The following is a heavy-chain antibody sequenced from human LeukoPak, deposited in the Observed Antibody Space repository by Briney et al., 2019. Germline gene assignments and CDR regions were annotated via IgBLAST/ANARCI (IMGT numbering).Heavy chain of an antibody. Sequence: SETLSLTCTVSGGSISSYSWSWIRQPPGKGLEWIGYIYHSGSTYYNPSLKSRVTISVDRSKNQFSLKLSSVTAADTAVYYCARGKGYSYAYFDYWGQGTLVTVSS. J-gene: IGHJ4*02. CDR2: IYHSGST. CDR1: GGSISSYS. D-gene: IGHD5-18*01. CDR3: ARGKGYSYAYFDY. V-gene: IGHV4-30-2*01.